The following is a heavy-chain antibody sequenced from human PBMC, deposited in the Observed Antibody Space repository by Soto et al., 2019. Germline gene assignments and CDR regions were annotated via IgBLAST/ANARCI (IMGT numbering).Heavy chain of an antibody. V-gene: IGHV3-7*03. CDR2: IKQDGSEK. CDR3: ERVGAAGNAAFDI. D-gene: IGHD6-13*01. Sequence: PGGSLRLSCAASGFTFSSYWMSWVRQAPGKGLEWVANIKQDGSEKYYVDSVKGRFTISRDNAKNSLYLQMNNLRADDHALYYCERVGAAGNAAFDIWGQGTMVTVSS. CDR1: GFTFSSYW. J-gene: IGHJ3*02.